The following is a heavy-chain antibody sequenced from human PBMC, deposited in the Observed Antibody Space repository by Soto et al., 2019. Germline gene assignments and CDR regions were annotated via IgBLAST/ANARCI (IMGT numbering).Heavy chain of an antibody. CDR2: IYWDDDK. J-gene: IGHJ4*02. D-gene: IGHD6-19*01. CDR1: GFSLSSTRVA. Sequence: QITLKESGPTLVKPTQTLTLTCTFSGFSLSSTRVAVGWIRQPPGKALEWLALIYWDDDKRYSPFLKRRLTLTKDTSKKQVVLTMTNMDPLDTATYYCAHSVVAGLGYYFDYWGQGTLVTVSS. CDR3: AHSVVAGLGYYFDY. V-gene: IGHV2-5*02.